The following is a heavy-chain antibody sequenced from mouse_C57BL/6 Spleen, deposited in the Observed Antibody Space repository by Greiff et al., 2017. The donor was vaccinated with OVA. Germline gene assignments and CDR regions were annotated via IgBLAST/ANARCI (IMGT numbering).Heavy chain of an antibody. Sequence: ESGPGLVKPSQSLSLTCSVTGYSITSGYYWNWIRQFPGNKLEWMGYISYDGSNNYNPSLKNRISITRDTSKNQFFLKLNSVTTEDTATYYCARRGGYFDYWSQGTTLTVSS. J-gene: IGHJ2*01. CDR1: GYSITSGYY. CDR3: ARRGGYFDY. V-gene: IGHV3-6*01. CDR2: ISYDGSN.